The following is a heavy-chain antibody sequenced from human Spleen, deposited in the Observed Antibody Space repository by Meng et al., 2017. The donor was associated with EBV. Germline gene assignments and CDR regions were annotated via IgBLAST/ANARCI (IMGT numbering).Heavy chain of an antibody. D-gene: IGHD3-10*01. V-gene: IGHV1-69*06. CDR3: AGGSGSSGGRFDP. Sequence: QLQLVQSGAEGKKPGSSVKVSCKVSGGSFSSYTISWVRQAPGQGLEWMGGTIPLFGTPNYAQKFKGRVIITADKSTYTAYMELSSLTSDDTAVYYCAGGSGSSGGRFDPWGQGTLVTVSS. J-gene: IGHJ5*02. CDR2: TIPLFGTP. CDR1: GGSFSSYT.